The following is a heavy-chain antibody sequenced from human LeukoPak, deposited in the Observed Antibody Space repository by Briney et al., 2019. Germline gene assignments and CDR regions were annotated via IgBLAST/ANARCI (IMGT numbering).Heavy chain of an antibody. J-gene: IGHJ1*01. Sequence: GESLKISCKGSGYSFANYWIGWVRRMPGKGLEGMGIIYPADSDTRYSPSFQGQVTISADKSISTAYLHWSSLKASDTAMYYCARHDSGEYFQHWGQGTLVTVSS. CDR1: GYSFANYW. CDR2: IYPADSDT. V-gene: IGHV5-51*01. CDR3: ARHDSGEYFQH. D-gene: IGHD3-10*01.